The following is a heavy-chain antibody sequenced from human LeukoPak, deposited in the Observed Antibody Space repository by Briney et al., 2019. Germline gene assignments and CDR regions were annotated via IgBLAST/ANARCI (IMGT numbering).Heavy chain of an antibody. J-gene: IGHJ4*02. D-gene: IGHD7-27*01. Sequence: GGSLRLSCAASGFTFSYYGMHWLRQAPGKGLEWVALTCFDGSNKYYADSVRGRFTISRDNSKDTLYLQMDSLRAEDTAVYYCGRGEPHRKAGDWLDYWGRGTLVTVSS. CDR2: TCFDGSNK. CDR1: GFTFSYYG. V-gene: IGHV3-33*01. CDR3: GRGEPHRKAGDWLDY.